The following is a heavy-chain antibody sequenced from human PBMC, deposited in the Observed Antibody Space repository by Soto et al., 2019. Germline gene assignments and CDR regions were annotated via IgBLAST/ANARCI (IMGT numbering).Heavy chain of an antibody. V-gene: IGHV1-18*01. J-gene: IGHJ4*02. D-gene: IGHD1-1*01. CDR1: GYTFTSYG. CDR2: ISAHNGNT. Sequence: QVHLVQSGAEVKKPGASVKVSCKASGYTFTSYGITWVRQAPGPGLEWMGWISAHNGNTDYAQNLQGRAIVTRDTSTSTAYMELRSRRSDVTAVYYCARGRYGDCWGQGDLVTVSS. CDR3: ARGRYGDC.